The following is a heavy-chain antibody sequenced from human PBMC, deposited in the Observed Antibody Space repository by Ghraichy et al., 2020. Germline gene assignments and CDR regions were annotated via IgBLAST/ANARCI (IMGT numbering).Heavy chain of an antibody. CDR3: ATQHFDVTGGYYFNS. V-gene: IGHV5-51*01. D-gene: IGHD1-1*01. CDR2: VFPGDSDT. CDR1: DYYFSGHW. Sequence: GESLNISCQGSDYYFSGHWIAWVRRMPGKGLEWVGSVFPGDSDTRYSPSVQGHFTLSADKSMQTASLQWTSLKASDTALYYCATQHFDVTGGYYFNSWGQGTLVTVSS. J-gene: IGHJ4*02.